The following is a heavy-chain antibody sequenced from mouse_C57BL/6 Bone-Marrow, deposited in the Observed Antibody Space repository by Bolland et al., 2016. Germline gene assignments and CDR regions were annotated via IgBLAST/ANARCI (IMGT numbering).Heavy chain of an antibody. Sequence: STNYNEKFKGKATFTADTSSNTAYMQLSSLTTEDSAIYYCARERLLAWFAYWGQGTLV. D-gene: IGHD2-3*01. CDR3: ARERLLAWFAY. CDR2: ST. J-gene: IGHJ3*01. V-gene: IGHV1-9*01.